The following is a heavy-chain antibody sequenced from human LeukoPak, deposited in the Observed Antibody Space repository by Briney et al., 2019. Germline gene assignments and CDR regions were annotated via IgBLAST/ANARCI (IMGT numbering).Heavy chain of an antibody. D-gene: IGHD2-2*01. V-gene: IGHV3-7*01. J-gene: IGHJ5*02. CDR2: IKQDGSEK. CDR1: GFTFSSYW. CDR3: ARMQGTSGRRGKVVPAAMRYWFDP. Sequence: GGSLRLSCAASGFTFSSYWMSWVRQAPGKGLEWVANIKQDGSEKYYVDSVKGRFTISRDNAKNSLYLQMNSLRAEDTAVYYCARMQGTSGRRGKVVPAAMRYWFDPWGQGTLVTVSS.